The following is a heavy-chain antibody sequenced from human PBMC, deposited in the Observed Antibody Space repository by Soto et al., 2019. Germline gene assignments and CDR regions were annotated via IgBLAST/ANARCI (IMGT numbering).Heavy chain of an antibody. Sequence: PSETLSLTCAVSGGSISSGGYSWSWIRQPPGKGLEWIGYIYHSGSTYYNPSLKSRVTISVDRSKNQFSLKLSSVTAADTAVYYCARETIDYVGWFDPWGQGTLVTVSS. CDR3: ARETIDYVGWFDP. CDR1: GGSISSGGYS. D-gene: IGHD4-17*01. J-gene: IGHJ5*02. CDR2: IYHSGST. V-gene: IGHV4-30-2*01.